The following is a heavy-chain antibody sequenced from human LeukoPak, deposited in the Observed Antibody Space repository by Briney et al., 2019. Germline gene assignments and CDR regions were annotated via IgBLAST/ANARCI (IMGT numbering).Heavy chain of an antibody. CDR1: GSTFTSSG. CDR2: ISAYNGNT. D-gene: IGHD6-19*01. Sequence: ASVKVSCKASGSTFTSSGISWVRHAPGQGLEWMGWISAYNGNTNYAQKLQGRVTMTTDTSTSTAYMELRSLRSDDTAVYYCAREIGSSGWSYFDYWGQGTLVTVSS. CDR3: AREIGSSGWSYFDY. J-gene: IGHJ4*02. V-gene: IGHV1-18*01.